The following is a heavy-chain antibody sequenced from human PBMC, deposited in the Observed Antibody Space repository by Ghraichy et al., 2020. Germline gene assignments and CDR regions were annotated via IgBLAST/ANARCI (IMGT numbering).Heavy chain of an antibody. Sequence: SETLSLTCTVSGYSISSGYYWGWIRQPPGGGLEWIGNFYQSGGTSYNPSLKSRVTISVDTSKTQFSLKLTSVTAADTAMYYCARDRPSGTYSFWGQGILVTVSS. CDR3: ARDRPSGTYSF. CDR1: GYSISSGYY. D-gene: IGHD1-26*01. CDR2: FYQSGGT. V-gene: IGHV4-38-2*02. J-gene: IGHJ4*02.